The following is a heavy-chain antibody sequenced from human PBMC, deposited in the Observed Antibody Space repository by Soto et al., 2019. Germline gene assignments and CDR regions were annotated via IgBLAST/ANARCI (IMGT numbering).Heavy chain of an antibody. CDR1: GFTFSSYA. CDR2: ISGSGGST. D-gene: IGHD3-16*02. CDR3: AKDGYLWGSYRLNWFDP. Sequence: GGSLRLSCAASGFTFSSYAMSWVRQAPGKGLEWVSAISGSGGSTYYADSVKGRFTISRDNSKNTLYLKMNSLRAEATSLYYCAKDGYLWGSYRLNWFDPWGQGTLVTVSS. J-gene: IGHJ5*02. V-gene: IGHV3-23*01.